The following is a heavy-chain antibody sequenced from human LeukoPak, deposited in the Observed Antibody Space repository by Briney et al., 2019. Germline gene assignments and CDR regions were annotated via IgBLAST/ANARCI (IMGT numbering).Heavy chain of an antibody. D-gene: IGHD5-18*01. CDR1: GGSISSGGYY. CDR2: IYYSGST. Sequence: SETLSLTCTVSGGSISSGGYYWSWIRQHPGKGLEWIGYIYYSGSTYYNPSLKSRVTISVDTSKNQFSLKLSSVTAADTAVYYCARGRLQLWSYPFDYWGQGTLVTVSS. J-gene: IGHJ4*02. V-gene: IGHV4-31*03. CDR3: ARGRLQLWSYPFDY.